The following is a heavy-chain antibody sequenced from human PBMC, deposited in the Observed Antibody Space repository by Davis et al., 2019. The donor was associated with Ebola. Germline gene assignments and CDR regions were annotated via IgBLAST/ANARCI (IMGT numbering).Heavy chain of an antibody. D-gene: IGHD2-15*01. V-gene: IGHV3-23*01. J-gene: IGHJ4*02. CDR2: ISGSGGST. Sequence: GGSLRLSCAASGFTFSSYAMSWVRQAPGKGLEWVSAISGSGGSTYYADSVKGRFTISRDNSKNTLYLQMNSLRAEDTAVYYCTTYLGYCSGGSCWGQGTLVTVSS. CDR3: TTYLGYCSGGSC. CDR1: GFTFSSYA.